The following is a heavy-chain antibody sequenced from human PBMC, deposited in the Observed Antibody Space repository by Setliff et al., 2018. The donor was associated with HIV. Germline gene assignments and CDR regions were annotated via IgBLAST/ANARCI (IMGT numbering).Heavy chain of an antibody. Sequence: TLSLTCTVSGGPMNTGGYYWSWIRHHPGKGLEWVGYIFYSGSTYYNPSLESRLTISIDTSKNQFFPKLRSVTAADTAVYFCARASSGYESRGLFDYWRQGMLVTV. J-gene: IGHJ4*02. CDR2: IFYSGST. CDR3: ARASSGYESRGLFDY. V-gene: IGHV4-31*03. D-gene: IGHD5-12*01. CDR1: GGPMNTGGYY.